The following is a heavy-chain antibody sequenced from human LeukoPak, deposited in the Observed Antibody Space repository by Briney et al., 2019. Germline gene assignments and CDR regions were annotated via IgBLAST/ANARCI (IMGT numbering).Heavy chain of an antibody. Sequence: GGSLRLSCAASGFTFSDYSMNWVRQAPGKGLEWVSSIDFSSSYICYADSVKGRFTISRDNAKSSLYLQMNSLKAEDTAVYYCARDRHCSSISCYGGFDYWGQGTQVTVSS. CDR2: IDFSSSYI. V-gene: IGHV3-21*01. CDR3: ARDRHCSSISCYGGFDY. D-gene: IGHD2-2*01. CDR1: GFTFSDYS. J-gene: IGHJ4*02.